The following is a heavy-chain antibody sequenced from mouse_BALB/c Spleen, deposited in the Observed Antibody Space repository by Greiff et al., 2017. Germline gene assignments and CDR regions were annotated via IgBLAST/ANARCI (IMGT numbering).Heavy chain of an antibody. CDR2: ISSGGSYT. CDR1: GFTFSSYA. J-gene: IGHJ2*01. V-gene: IGHV5-9-3*01. Sequence: EVKLVESGGGLVKPGGSLKLSCAASGFTFSSYAMSWVRQTPEKRLEWVATISSGGSYTNYPDSVKGRFTISRDNAKNTLYLQMSSLRSEDTAMYYCARHLNFDYWGQGTTLTVSS. CDR3: ARHLNFDY.